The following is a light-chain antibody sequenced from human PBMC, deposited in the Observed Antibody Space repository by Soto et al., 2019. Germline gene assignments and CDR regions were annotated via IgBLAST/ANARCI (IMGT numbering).Light chain of an antibody. J-gene: IGLJ2*01. CDR3: QSYDSSLSGAV. Sequence: QSVLTQSPSVSGAPGHRVTISCTGSTSNIGAGYDVYWYQQLPRTAPKLLMYGNSNRPSGVPERFSGSKSGTSASLAITGLQAEGEADYYCQSYDSSLSGAVFGGGTKLTVL. CDR1: TSNIGAGYD. V-gene: IGLV1-40*01. CDR2: GNS.